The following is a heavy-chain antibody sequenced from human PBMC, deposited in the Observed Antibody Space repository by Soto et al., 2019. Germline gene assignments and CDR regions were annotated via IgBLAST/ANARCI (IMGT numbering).Heavy chain of an antibody. CDR3: AKGNRNQLLLGYYYGMDV. Sequence: QVQLVQSGAEVKKPGSSVKVSCKASGGTFSSYAISWVRQAPGQGLEWMGGIIPIFGTANYAQKFQGRVTITADESTSTAYMEPSSLRSEDTAVYYRAKGNRNQLLLGYYYGMDVWGQGTTVTVSS. CDR1: GGTFSSYA. V-gene: IGHV1-69*01. J-gene: IGHJ6*02. D-gene: IGHD3-22*01. CDR2: IIPIFGTA.